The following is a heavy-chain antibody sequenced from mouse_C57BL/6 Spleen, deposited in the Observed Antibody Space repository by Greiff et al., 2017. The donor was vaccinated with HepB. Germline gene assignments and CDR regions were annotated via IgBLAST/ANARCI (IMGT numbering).Heavy chain of an antibody. Sequence: QVQLQQSGAELVRPGTSVKVSCKASGYAFTNYLIEWVKQRPGQGLEWIGVINPGSGGTNYNEKFKGKATLTADKSSSTAYMQLSSLTSEDSAVYFCARGGPITTVVATSDYAMDYWGQGSSVTVSS. CDR3: ARGGPITTVVATSDYAMDY. CDR1: GYAFTNYL. V-gene: IGHV1-54*01. CDR2: INPGSGGT. D-gene: IGHD1-1*01. J-gene: IGHJ4*01.